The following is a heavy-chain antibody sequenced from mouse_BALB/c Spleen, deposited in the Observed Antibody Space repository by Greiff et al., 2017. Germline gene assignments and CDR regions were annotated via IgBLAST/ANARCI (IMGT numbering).Heavy chain of an antibody. Sequence: EVKLMESGAELVRPGALVKLSCKASGFNIKDYYMHWVKQRPEQGLEWIGWIDPENGNTIYDPKFQGKASITADTSSNTAYLQLSSLTSEDTAVYYCASNFDYWGQGTTLTVSS. CDR3: ASNFDY. V-gene: IGHV14-1*02. J-gene: IGHJ2*01. CDR2: IDPENGNT. CDR1: GFNIKDYY.